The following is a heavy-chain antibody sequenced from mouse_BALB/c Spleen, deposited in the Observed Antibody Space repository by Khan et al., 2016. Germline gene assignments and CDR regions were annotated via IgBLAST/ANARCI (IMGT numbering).Heavy chain of an antibody. CDR3: ARAGYYGYLAY. CDR2: INPDSRTI. V-gene: IGHV4-1*02. D-gene: IGHD1-1*01. Sequence: EVKLLESGGGLVQPGGSLKLSCAASGFDFRRYWMSWVRQAPGKGLEWIGEINPDSRTINYTPSLKDKFTISRDNAKNTLYLQMSKVRSEDTALSYCARAGYYGYLAYWGQGTLGSVSA. J-gene: IGHJ3*01. CDR1: GFDFRRYW.